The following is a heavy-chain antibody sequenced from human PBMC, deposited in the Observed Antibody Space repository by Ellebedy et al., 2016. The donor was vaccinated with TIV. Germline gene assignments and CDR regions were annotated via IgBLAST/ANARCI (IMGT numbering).Heavy chain of an antibody. CDR3: ARAPSYLGEMVVVPAASLRAYYYGMDV. CDR2: ISSSSSTI. Sequence: GESLKISCAAPGFTISSYSMNWVRQAPGKGLEWVSYISSSSSTIYYADSVKGRFTVSRDNAKNSLYLQMNSRRAEDTAVYYCARAPSYLGEMVVVPAASLRAYYYGMDVWGQGTTVTVSS. CDR1: GFTISSYS. V-gene: IGHV3-48*01. J-gene: IGHJ6*02. D-gene: IGHD2-2*01.